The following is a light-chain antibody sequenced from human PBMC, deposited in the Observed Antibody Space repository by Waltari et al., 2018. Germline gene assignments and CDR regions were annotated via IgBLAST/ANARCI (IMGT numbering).Light chain of an antibody. CDR3: LQHNSYPLT. J-gene: IGKJ4*01. CDR1: QGIGNY. CDR2: AAT. V-gene: IGKV1-17*01. Sequence: DIQMTQSPSSLSASVGDTVTITCRASQGIGNYLNWFQQKPRKAPKLLIYAATTLQSGVPSRFSGSGSGTEFTLTINSLQPEDFATYYCLQHNSYPLTFGGGTKVEIK.